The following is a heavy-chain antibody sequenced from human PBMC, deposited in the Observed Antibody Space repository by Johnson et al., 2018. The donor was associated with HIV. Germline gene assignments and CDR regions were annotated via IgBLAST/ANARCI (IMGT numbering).Heavy chain of an antibody. D-gene: IGHD1-26*01. J-gene: IGHJ3*02. CDR3: AKERYRGSTTLADAFDM. Sequence: EVQLVESGGDLVKPGGSLRLSCAGSGFTFSKPWLTWVRHAPGKGLEWIARIKSESDGGATDYSVPVRGRFTVSRDASKNTLYLQMKSLRGEDTAGYYCAKERYRGSTTLADAFDMWGQGTMVTVSS. CDR1: GFTFSKPW. V-gene: IGHV3-15*01. CDR2: IKSESDGGAT.